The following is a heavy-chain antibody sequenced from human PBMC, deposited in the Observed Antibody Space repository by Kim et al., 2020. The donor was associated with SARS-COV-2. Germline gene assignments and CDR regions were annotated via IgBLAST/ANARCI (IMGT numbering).Heavy chain of an antibody. D-gene: IGHD3-10*01. CDR3: ARDNIIEPEGPNQYYGSGMDN. Sequence: ASVKVSCKASGYTFTSYAMHWVRQAPGQRLEWMGWINAGNGNTKYSQKFQGRATITRDTSASTAYMELSSLRSEDTAVYYCARDNIIEPEGPNQYYGSGMDNWGQGTLVTVSS. J-gene: IGHJ4*02. V-gene: IGHV1-3*01. CDR2: INAGNGNT. CDR1: GYTFTSYA.